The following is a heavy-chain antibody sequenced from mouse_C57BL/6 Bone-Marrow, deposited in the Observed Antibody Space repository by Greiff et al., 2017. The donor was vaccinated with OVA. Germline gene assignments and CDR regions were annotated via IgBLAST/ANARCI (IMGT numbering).Heavy chain of an antibody. J-gene: IGHJ4*01. CDR1: GFSLSTSGMG. Sequence: QVTLKESGPGILQSSQTLSLTCSFSGFSLSTSGMGVSWIRQPSGKGLEWLAHIYWDDDKRYNPSLKSRLTISKDTSRNQVFLKITSVDTADTATYYCSRRRLADYAMDYWGQGTSVTVSS. CDR2: IYWDDDK. D-gene: IGHD2-13*01. CDR3: SRRRLADYAMDY. V-gene: IGHV8-12*01.